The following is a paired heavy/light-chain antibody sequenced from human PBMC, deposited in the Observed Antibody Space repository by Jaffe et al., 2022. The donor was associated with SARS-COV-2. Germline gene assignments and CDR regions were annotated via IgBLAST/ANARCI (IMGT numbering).Light chain of an antibody. J-gene: IGKJ3*01. V-gene: IGKV2-28*01. CDR2: LGY. CDR1: ESLLHSDGHNY. CDR3: METLQTPLT. Sequence: EIVMTQSPLSLPVTPGEPASMSCRSSESLLHSDGHNYLDWYLQKAGQSPQLLIYLGYNRASGVPDRFNGSGSGTDFTLKISRVEAEDVGVYYCMETLQTPLTFGPGTKVDIK.
Heavy chain of an antibody. CDR2: ITADGGST. Sequence: EVQVLESGGGLIQRGGSLRLSCAASGFTFSYYAMIWVRQRPGKGLEWVSAITADGGSTFYADSVKGRFIISRDNSNNAVDLQMNSLGADDTAVYYCATRNNWNVDFYYYGMQIWGQGTTVTVSS. D-gene: IGHD1-1*01. V-gene: IGHV3-23*01. J-gene: IGHJ6*02. CDR3: ATRNNWNVDFYYYGMQI. CDR1: GFTFSYYA.